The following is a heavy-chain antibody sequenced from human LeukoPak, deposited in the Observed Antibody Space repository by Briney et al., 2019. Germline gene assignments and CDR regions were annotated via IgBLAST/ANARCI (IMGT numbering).Heavy chain of an antibody. CDR3: ARSGYSSSWYSY. Sequence: GGSLRLSCAASGFTFVSYAMSWVRQAPGKGLEWVSAISGGGYNTYYADSVKGRFTISRDNSKNTLFLQMNSLRAEDTAVYYCARSGYSSSWYSYWGQGTLVTVSS. CDR1: GFTFVSYA. J-gene: IGHJ4*02. D-gene: IGHD6-13*01. CDR2: ISGGGYNT. V-gene: IGHV3-23*01.